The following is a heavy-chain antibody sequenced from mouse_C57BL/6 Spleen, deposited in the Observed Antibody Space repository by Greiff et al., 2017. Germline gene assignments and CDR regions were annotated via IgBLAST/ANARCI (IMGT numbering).Heavy chain of an antibody. CDR2: IYPSDSET. V-gene: IGHV1-61*01. CDR1: GYTFTSYW. CDR3: ARGGYDGYYGAY. J-gene: IGHJ3*01. D-gene: IGHD2-3*01. Sequence: QVQLQQPGAELVRPGSSVKLSCKASGYTFTSYWMDWVKQRPGQGLEWIGNIYPSDSETHYNQKFKDKATLTVDKSSSTAYMQLRSLTSEDSAVYYCARGGYDGYYGAYWGQGTLVTVYA.